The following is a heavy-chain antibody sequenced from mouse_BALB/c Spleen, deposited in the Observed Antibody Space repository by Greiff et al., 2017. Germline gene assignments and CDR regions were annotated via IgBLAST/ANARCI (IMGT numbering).Heavy chain of an antibody. CDR2: ISSGSSTI. D-gene: IGHD2-14*01. V-gene: IGHV5-17*02. Sequence: DVKLQESGGGLVQPGGSRKLSCAASGFTFSSFGMHWVRQAPEKGLEWVAYISSGSSTIYYADTVKGRFTISRDNPKNTLFLQMTSLRSEDTAMYYCARSYYRYDGYAMDYWGQGTSVTVSS. CDR3: ARSYYRYDGYAMDY. CDR1: GFTFSSFG. J-gene: IGHJ4*01.